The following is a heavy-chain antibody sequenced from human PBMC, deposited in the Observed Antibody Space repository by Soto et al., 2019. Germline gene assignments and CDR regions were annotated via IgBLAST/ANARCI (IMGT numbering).Heavy chain of an antibody. CDR2: IYHSGST. Sequence: QVQLQESGPGLVKPSGTLSLTCAVSSGSISSSNWWSWVRQPPGKGLEWIGEIYHSGSTNYNPSLMSRVTISVDKSKNQFSLKLSSVTAADTAVYYCARNAGHDYGLPKNAFDIWGQGTMVTGSS. D-gene: IGHD4-17*01. J-gene: IGHJ3*02. CDR3: ARNAGHDYGLPKNAFDI. CDR1: SGSISSSNW. V-gene: IGHV4-4*02.